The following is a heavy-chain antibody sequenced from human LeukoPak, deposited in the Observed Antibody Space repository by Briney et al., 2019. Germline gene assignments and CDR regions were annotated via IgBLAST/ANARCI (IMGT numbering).Heavy chain of an antibody. CDR1: DDSARSDNYY. J-gene: IGHJ1*01. V-gene: IGHV4-39*07. CDR3: ARGFRSKCSGGSCLKSLAFQH. D-gene: IGHD2-15*01. CDR2: IYYSGST. Sequence: SETLSLTCTVSDDSARSDNYYGGWVRQPPGKGLEWIGNIYYSGSTYYNPSLKSRVTISVDTSKNQFSLKLSSVTAADTAVYYCARGFRSKCSGGSCLKSLAFQHWGQGTLVTVSS.